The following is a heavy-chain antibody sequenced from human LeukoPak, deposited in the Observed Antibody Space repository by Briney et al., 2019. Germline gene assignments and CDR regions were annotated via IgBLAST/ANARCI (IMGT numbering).Heavy chain of an antibody. Sequence: ASVKVSCKASGYTFTAYYMHWVRQAPGQGLEGMGWINPNSGGTSYAQKFQGRVTVTRDTSISTAYMELSRLRSDDTAVYYCARAFMSYFYDSSGYSPLDYWGQGTLVTVSS. CDR2: INPNSGGT. D-gene: IGHD3-22*01. CDR1: GYTFTAYY. V-gene: IGHV1-2*02. CDR3: ARAFMSYFYDSSGYSPLDY. J-gene: IGHJ4*02.